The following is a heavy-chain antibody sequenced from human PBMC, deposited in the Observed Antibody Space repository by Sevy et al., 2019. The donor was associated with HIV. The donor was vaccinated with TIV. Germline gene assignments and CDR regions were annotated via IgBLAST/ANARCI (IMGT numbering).Heavy chain of an antibody. V-gene: IGHV4-31*03. Sequence: SETLSLTCTVSGGSISSGAYYWSWIRQHPGKGLEWIGYIYYSGSTYYNPSLKGRVTISVDTSKNQFSLKLSSVTAADTAVYYCARFNYYDSSGHADYWGQGTLVTVSS. CDR1: GGSISSGAYY. CDR3: ARFNYYDSSGHADY. CDR2: IYYSGST. D-gene: IGHD3-22*01. J-gene: IGHJ4*02.